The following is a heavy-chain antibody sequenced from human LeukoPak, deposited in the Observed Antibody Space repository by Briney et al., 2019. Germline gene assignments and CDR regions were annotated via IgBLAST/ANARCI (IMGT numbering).Heavy chain of an antibody. CDR3: ARRGYFDWLTLDY. CDR2: INHSGST. CDR1: GGSFSGYY. J-gene: IGHJ4*02. V-gene: IGHV4-34*01. D-gene: IGHD3-9*01. Sequence: KASETLSLTCAVYGGSFSGYYWSWIRQPPGKGLEWIGEINHSGSTNYNPSLKSRVTISVDTSKNQFSLKLSSVTAADTAVYYCARRGYFDWLTLDYWGQGTLVTVSS.